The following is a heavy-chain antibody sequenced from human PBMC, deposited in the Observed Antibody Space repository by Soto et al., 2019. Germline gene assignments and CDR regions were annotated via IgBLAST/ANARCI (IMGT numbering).Heavy chain of an antibody. CDR2: IIPMFPTA. D-gene: IGHD2-21*02. CDR1: GGTFSNHA. Sequence: SVKVSCKASGGTFSNHAISWVRQAPGQGLEWVGGIIPMFPTADYAQRFQGRVTITADDSTTTVYMELSGLRSEDTAMYYCAGDDATYCGGDCYRYFYYGMDVWGQGTTVTVSS. CDR3: AGDDATYCGGDCYRYFYYGMDV. V-gene: IGHV1-69*13. J-gene: IGHJ6*02.